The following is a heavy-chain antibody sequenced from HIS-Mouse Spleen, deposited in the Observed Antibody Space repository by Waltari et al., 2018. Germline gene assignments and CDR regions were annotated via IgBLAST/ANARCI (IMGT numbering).Heavy chain of an antibody. D-gene: IGHD6-13*01. V-gene: IGHV3-33*01. CDR2: IWYDESNK. Sequence: QVQLVESGGGVVQPGRSLRLSCAASGFTFSSYGMHWVRQAPGKGLEWVAVIWYDESNKYYADSVKGRFTISRDNSKNTLYLQMNSLRAEDTAVYYCARDRWQQLVLWFDPWGQGTLVTVSS. J-gene: IGHJ5*02. CDR3: ARDRWQQLVLWFDP. CDR1: GFTFSSYG.